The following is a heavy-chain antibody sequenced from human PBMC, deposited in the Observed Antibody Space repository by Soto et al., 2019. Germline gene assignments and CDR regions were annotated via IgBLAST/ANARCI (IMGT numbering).Heavy chain of an antibody. D-gene: IGHD3-22*01. Sequence: PGGCLRLSCAASGVTFSSYAMSWVRQAPGKGLEWVSAISGSGGSTYYADSVKGRFTISRDNSKNTLYLQMNSLRAEDTAVYYCAKEALHLDYYDSSGGFDPWGQGTLVTVSS. V-gene: IGHV3-23*01. CDR3: AKEALHLDYYDSSGGFDP. CDR2: ISGSGGST. CDR1: GVTFSSYA. J-gene: IGHJ5*02.